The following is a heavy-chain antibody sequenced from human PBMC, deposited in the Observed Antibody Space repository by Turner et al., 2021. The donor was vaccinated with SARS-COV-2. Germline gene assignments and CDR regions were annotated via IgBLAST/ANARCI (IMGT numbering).Heavy chain of an antibody. CDR2: ISYDGSNK. CDR1: GFTFSSYV. J-gene: IGHJ4*02. Sequence: QVQPVESGGGVVEPGRSRRLSCAASGFTFSSYVMHWVRQAPGKGLEWVAVISYDGSNKYYADSVKGRFTISRDNSKNTLYLQMNSLRAEDTAVYYCAKAHGSGSYYNPFDYWGQGTLVTVSS. CDR3: AKAHGSGSYYNPFDY. D-gene: IGHD3-10*01. V-gene: IGHV3-30*18.